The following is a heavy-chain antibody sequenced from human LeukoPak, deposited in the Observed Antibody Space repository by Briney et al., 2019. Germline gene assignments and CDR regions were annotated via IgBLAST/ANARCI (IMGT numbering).Heavy chain of an antibody. Sequence: QSGGSLRLSCADSGFTFSSYAMSWVRQAPGKGLGRVSDINGSGGSTYYADSGKGRFTISRDNSKKTLYLQMNSLRAEDTAVYYYAKRIQSAMATGYWGQGTLVTVSS. CDR3: AKRIQSAMATGY. J-gene: IGHJ4*02. D-gene: IGHD5-18*01. V-gene: IGHV3-23*01. CDR1: GFTFSSYA. CDR2: INGSGGST.